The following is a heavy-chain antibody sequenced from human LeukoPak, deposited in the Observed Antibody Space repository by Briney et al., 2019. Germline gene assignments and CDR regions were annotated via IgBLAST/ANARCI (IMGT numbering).Heavy chain of an antibody. D-gene: IGHD1-1*01. CDR3: ARHVYNTGAFDI. J-gene: IGHJ3*02. V-gene: IGHV4-38-2*02. CDR1: GYSISSDYY. Sequence: SETLSLTCTVSGYSISSDYYWGWIRQPPGKGLEWIGSIYHSGSTYYNPSLKSRVTISVDTSKNQFSLKLSSVTAADTAVYYCARHVYNTGAFDIWGQGTMVTVSS. CDR2: IYHSGST.